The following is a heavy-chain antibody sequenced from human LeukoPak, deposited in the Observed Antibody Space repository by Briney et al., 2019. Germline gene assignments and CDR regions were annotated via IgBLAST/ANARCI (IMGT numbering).Heavy chain of an antibody. D-gene: IGHD1-26*01. J-gene: IGHJ4*02. CDR2: IYSGGNT. CDR3: ARAGYSGKFFYFEN. Sequence: GGSLRLSCAVSGFTVSNNYMSWVRQAPGTGLEWVSVIYSGGNTYYADSVKGRFTISRDNSKNALYLQMNSLRTEDTAVYYCARAGYSGKFFYFENWGQGTLVTVSS. V-gene: IGHV3-66*01. CDR1: GFTVSNNY.